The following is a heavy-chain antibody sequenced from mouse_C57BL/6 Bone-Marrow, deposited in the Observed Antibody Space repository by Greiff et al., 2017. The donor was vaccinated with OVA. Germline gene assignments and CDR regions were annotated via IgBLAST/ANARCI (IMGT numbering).Heavy chain of an antibody. J-gene: IGHJ4*01. CDR3: ARLGGYYDAMDY. D-gene: IGHD2-2*01. Sequence: EVQLQQSGPELVKPGASVKISCKASGYTFTDYYMNWVKQSHGKSLEWIGDINPNNGGTSYNQKFKGKATLTVDKSSSTAYMDLRSLTSEDSAVYYCARLGGYYDAMDYWGQGTSVTVSS. CDR2: INPNNGGT. V-gene: IGHV1-26*01. CDR1: GYTFTDYY.